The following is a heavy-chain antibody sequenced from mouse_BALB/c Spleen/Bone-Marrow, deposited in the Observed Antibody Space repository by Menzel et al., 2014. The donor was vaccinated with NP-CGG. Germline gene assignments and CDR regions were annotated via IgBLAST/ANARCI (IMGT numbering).Heavy chain of an antibody. CDR2: IDPSDSET. V-gene: IGHV1-61*01. CDR1: GYTFTSYW. J-gene: IGHJ2*01. CDR3: ASGAIYYDYDEYFFGL. D-gene: IGHD2-4*01. Sequence: VQPQEPAAELVRPGASVKLSCKASGYTFTSYWMNWVKQRPGQGLEWIGMIDPSDSETHSNQMFKDKATLTVDKSSSNAFMQLSSLTSEDSAVYYCASGAIYYDYDEYFFGLRGRGTTSTVPS.